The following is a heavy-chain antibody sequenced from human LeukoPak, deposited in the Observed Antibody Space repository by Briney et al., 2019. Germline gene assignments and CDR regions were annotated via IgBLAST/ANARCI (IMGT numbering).Heavy chain of an antibody. CDR3: ARRGYSGYDLANGVYWYFDL. CDR2: IYTSGST. CDR1: GGSISSYY. V-gene: IGHV4-4*09. D-gene: IGHD5-12*01. Sequence: PSETLSLTCTVSGGSISSYYWSWIRQPPGKGLEWIGYIYTSGSTNYNPSLKSRVTISVDTSKNQFSLKLSSVTDADTAVYYCARRGYSGYDLANGVYWYFDLWGRGTLVTVSS. J-gene: IGHJ2*01.